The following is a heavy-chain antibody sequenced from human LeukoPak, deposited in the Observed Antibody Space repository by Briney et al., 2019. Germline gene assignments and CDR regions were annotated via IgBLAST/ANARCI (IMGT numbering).Heavy chain of an antibody. CDR2: ISAYNGNT. J-gene: IGHJ4*02. CDR1: AYTFTSYS. D-gene: IGHD3-10*01. CDR3: ARDGWGLVRGQINLDY. Sequence: ASVNLSFKASAYTFTSYSISMMRHAHGQGHELMGGISAYNGNTNYAQKVQGRVTMTTDTSTSTAYMELRSLRSDDTAVYYCARDGWGLVRGQINLDYWGQGTLVTVSS. V-gene: IGHV1-18*01.